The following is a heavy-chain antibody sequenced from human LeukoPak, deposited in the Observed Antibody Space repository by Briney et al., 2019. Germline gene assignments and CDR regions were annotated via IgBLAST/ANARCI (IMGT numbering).Heavy chain of an antibody. J-gene: IGHJ4*02. Sequence: GASVKVSCKASGYTFTGYYTHWVRQATGQGLEWMGWMNPNSGNTGYAQKFQGRVTMTRNTSISTAYMELSSLRSEDAAVYYCVTVAVRYWGQGTLVTVSS. V-gene: IGHV1-8*02. CDR3: VTVAVRY. CDR2: MNPNSGNT. D-gene: IGHD6-19*01. CDR1: GYTFTGYY.